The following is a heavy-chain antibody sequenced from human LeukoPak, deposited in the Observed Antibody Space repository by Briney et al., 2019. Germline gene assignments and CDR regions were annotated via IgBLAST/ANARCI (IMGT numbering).Heavy chain of an antibody. CDR2: INHSGST. D-gene: IGHD6-19*01. V-gene: IGHV4-34*01. Sequence: PSETLSLTCAVYGGSFSGYYWSWIRQPPGKVLEWIGEINHSGSTNYNPSLKSRVTISVDTSKNQFSLKLSSVTAADTAVYYCARVYSSGWYCDYWGQGTLVTVSS. CDR1: GGSFSGYY. CDR3: ARVYSSGWYCDY. J-gene: IGHJ4*02.